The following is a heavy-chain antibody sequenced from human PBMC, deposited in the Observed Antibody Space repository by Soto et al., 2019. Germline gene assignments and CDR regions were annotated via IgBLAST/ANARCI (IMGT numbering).Heavy chain of an antibody. J-gene: IGHJ6*02. Sequence: KPSETLSLTCSVSGGSVMSYYWSWIRQSPEKGLEWIGYIYHSGKTNYNPSLKSRVTMSVDTSKNQLSLRLSSVTATDTAVYFCARISSVDPYGYVNGGLDVWGQGTTVTVSS. CDR3: ARISSVDPYGYVNGGLDV. CDR1: GGSVMSYY. V-gene: IGHV4-59*02. D-gene: IGHD5-18*01. CDR2: IYHSGKT.